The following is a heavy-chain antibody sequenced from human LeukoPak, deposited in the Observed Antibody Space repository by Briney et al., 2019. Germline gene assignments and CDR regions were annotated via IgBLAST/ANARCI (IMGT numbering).Heavy chain of an antibody. V-gene: IGHV1-46*01. CDR3: ARRLGAGTTLGY. J-gene: IGHJ4*02. CDR2: INPSGSST. Sequence: ASVKVSCKASGYTFTNYYIHWVRQAPGQGLEWMGIINPSGSSTSYAQKFQGRVTMTRDTSTSTAYMELSRLRSDDTAVYYCARRLGAGTTLGYWGQGTLVTVSS. CDR1: GYTFTNYY. D-gene: IGHD1-1*01.